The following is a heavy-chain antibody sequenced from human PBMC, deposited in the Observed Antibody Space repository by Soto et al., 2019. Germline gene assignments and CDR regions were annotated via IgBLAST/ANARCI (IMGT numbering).Heavy chain of an antibody. J-gene: IGHJ4*02. CDR2: IDYTGAT. D-gene: IGHD1-1*01. V-gene: IGHV4-59*11. CDR3: ARAHWYFDY. Sequence: PSETLSLTCTVSGGSINNHYWSWIRQPPGEGLEWIGYIDYTGATDYSPSLASRVTLSVDTSKNQFSLKLTSLTAADTAIYFYARAHWYFDYWGQGTLVTVSS. CDR1: GGSINNHY.